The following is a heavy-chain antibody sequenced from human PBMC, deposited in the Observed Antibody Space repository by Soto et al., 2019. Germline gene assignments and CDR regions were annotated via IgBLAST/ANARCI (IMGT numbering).Heavy chain of an antibody. V-gene: IGHV3-30*18. Sequence: QVQLVESGGGVVQPGRSLRLSCAASGFTFSSYGMHWVRQAPGKGLEWVAIISYDGSNQYYADSVKGRFNISRDNSKNTLYLQMNSLRAEDTAVYYCAKAMGELSPDSYDHWGQGGLVTVSS. CDR3: AKAMGELSPDSYDH. CDR1: GFTFSSYG. J-gene: IGHJ4*02. D-gene: IGHD3-16*02. CDR2: ISYDGSNQ.